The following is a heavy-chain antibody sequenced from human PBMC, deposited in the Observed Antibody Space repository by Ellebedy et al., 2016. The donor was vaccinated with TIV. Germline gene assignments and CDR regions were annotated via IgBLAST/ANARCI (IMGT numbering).Heavy chain of an antibody. CDR2: ISGSGTGT. V-gene: IGHV3-23*01. Sequence: GESLKISXAASGFTFSRSGMSWVRQAPGKGLECVASISGSGTGTSYADSVKGHLTISRDNSKNTLYLQMNSLRVEDTAIYYCAKDHGSTVVSKGRDYWGQGSQVTVAS. CDR1: GFTFSRSG. D-gene: IGHD4-23*01. J-gene: IGHJ4*02. CDR3: AKDHGSTVVSKGRDY.